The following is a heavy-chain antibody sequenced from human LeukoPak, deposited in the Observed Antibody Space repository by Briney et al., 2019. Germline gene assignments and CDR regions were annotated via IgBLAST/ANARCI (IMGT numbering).Heavy chain of an antibody. CDR2: INHSGST. V-gene: IGHV4-34*01. J-gene: IGHJ6*02. D-gene: IGHD6-13*01. CDR1: GGSFSGYY. Sequence: SETLSLTCAVYGGSFSGYYWSWIRQPPGKGLEWIGEINHSGSTNYNPSLKSRVTISVDTSKNQFSLKLSSVTAADTAVYYCARRRYSSRGYYYYGMDVWGQGTTVTVSS. CDR3: ARRRYSSRGYYYYGMDV.